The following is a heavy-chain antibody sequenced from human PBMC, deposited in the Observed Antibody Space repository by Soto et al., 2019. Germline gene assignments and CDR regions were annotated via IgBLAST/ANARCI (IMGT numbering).Heavy chain of an antibody. J-gene: IGHJ6*02. Sequence: QVQLVQSGAEVKKPGSSVKVSCKASGGTFSSYAISWVRQAPGQGLEWMGGIIPIFGTANYAQKFQGRVTITADESTSTAYMELSSLRSEDTAVYYCARAARMGHSRSQQRALYYYYGMDVWGQGTTVTVSS. CDR1: GGTFSSYA. D-gene: IGHD6-13*01. CDR2: IIPIFGTA. CDR3: ARAARMGHSRSQQRALYYYYGMDV. V-gene: IGHV1-69*01.